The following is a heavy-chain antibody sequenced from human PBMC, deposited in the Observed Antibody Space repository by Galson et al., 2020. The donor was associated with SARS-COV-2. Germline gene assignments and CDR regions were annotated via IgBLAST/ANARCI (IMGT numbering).Heavy chain of an antibody. CDR3: ARGVLRLRFLEYYYYYMDV. Sequence: SVKVSCKASGGTFSSYAISWVRQAPGQGLEWMGGINPILGIANYAQKFQGRVTITADKSTSTAYMELSSLRSEDTAVYYCARGVLRLRFLEYYYYYMDVWGKGTTVTVSS. CDR2: INPILGIA. CDR1: GGTFSSYA. V-gene: IGHV1-69*10. J-gene: IGHJ6*03. D-gene: IGHD3-3*01.